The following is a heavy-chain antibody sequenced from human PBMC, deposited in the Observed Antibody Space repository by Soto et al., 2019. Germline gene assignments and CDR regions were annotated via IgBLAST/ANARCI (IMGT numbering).Heavy chain of an antibody. Sequence: PSETLSLTCAVYGGSFSGYYWSWIRQPPGKGLEWIGEINHSGSTNYNPSLKSRVTISVDTSKNQFSLKLSSVTAADTAVYYCAIVVGATHANWFDPWGQGTLVTVSS. V-gene: IGHV4-34*01. CDR1: GGSFSGYY. D-gene: IGHD1-26*01. CDR2: INHSGST. J-gene: IGHJ5*02. CDR3: AIVVGATHANWFDP.